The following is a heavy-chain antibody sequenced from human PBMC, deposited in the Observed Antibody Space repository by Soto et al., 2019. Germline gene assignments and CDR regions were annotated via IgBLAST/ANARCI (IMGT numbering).Heavy chain of an antibody. CDR2: INPNSSGT. D-gene: IGHD3-10*01. CDR3: ARSTYGSGSYYNGSRRFSSAFDI. Sequence: ASVKVSSKASGYTFTGYYMHWVRQAPGQGLERMGWINPNSSGTNYAQKFQGWATITRDTSISTAYMEPTSMRSDDTAVYYSARSTYGSGSYYNGSRRFSSAFDIWGRGTMVTVS. CDR1: GYTFTGYY. V-gene: IGHV1-2*04. J-gene: IGHJ3*02.